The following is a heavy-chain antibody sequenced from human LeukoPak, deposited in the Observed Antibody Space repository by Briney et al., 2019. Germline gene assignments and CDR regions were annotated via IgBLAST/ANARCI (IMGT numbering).Heavy chain of an antibody. CDR3: ARGGIVVVPAAANWFDP. V-gene: IGHV1-46*01. CDR2: INPSGGST. CDR1: GYTFTSYY. D-gene: IGHD2-2*01. J-gene: IGHJ5*02. Sequence: ASVKVSCKASGYTFTSYYMHWVRQAPGQGLEWMGIINPSGGSTSYAQKFQGRVTMTRDMSTSTVYMELSSLRSEDTAVYYCARGGIVVVPAAANWFDPWGQGTLVTVSP.